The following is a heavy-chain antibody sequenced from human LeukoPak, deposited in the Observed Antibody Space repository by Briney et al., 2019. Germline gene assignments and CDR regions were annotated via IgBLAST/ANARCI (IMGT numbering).Heavy chain of an antibody. V-gene: IGHV3-7*03. Sequence: PGGSLRLSCAASGFTFSSYWMSWVRQAPGKGLEWVANIKQDGSEKYYVDSVKGRFTISRDNAKNSLYLQMNSLRAEDTAVYYCARAPFVDYDYVWGSYRYRETGDGGAFDIWGQGTMVTVSS. D-gene: IGHD3-16*02. J-gene: IGHJ3*02. CDR1: GFTFSSYW. CDR3: ARAPFVDYDYVWGSYRYRETGDGGAFDI. CDR2: IKQDGSEK.